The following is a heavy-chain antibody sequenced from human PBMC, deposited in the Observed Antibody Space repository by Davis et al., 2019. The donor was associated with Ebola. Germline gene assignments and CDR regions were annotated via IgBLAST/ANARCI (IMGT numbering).Heavy chain of an antibody. D-gene: IGHD3-22*01. Sequence: GESLKISCAASGFTFSSYWMSWVRQAPGKGLEWVANIKQDGSEKYYVDSVKGRFTISRDNAKNSLYLQMNSLRAEDTALYYCAKGLTTGPFDYWGQGTLVTVSS. CDR3: AKGLTTGPFDY. J-gene: IGHJ4*02. CDR1: GFTFSSYW. CDR2: IKQDGSEK. V-gene: IGHV3-7*03.